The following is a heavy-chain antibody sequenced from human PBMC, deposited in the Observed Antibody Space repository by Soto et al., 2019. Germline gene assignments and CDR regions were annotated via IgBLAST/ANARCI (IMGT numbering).Heavy chain of an antibody. CDR3: ARALTVGVTVDY. CDR1: GFTFSSSA. Sequence: SVKVSCKTSGFTFSSSAVHWVRQARGHRLQWIGWIDVGSANANYAQMLQERVTISRDMSTSTAYMELSSLRPEDTAVYYCARALTVGVTVDYWGQGTLVTVSS. V-gene: IGHV1-58*01. CDR2: IDVGSANA. D-gene: IGHD1-26*01. J-gene: IGHJ4*02.